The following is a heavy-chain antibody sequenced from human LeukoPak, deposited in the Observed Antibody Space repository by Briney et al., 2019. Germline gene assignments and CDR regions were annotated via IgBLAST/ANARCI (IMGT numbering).Heavy chain of an antibody. D-gene: IGHD3-10*01. CDR1: GFTFSSYS. V-gene: IGHV3-21*01. J-gene: IGHJ6*03. CDR2: ISSSSSYI. Sequence: GGSLRLSCAASGFTFSSYSMNWVRQAPGKGLEWVSSISSSSSYIYYADSVKGRFTISRDNAKNSLYLQMNSLRAEDTAVYYCARHWYGSGSYIPYYYYYYMDVWGKGTTVTVSS. CDR3: ARHWYGSGSYIPYYYYYYMDV.